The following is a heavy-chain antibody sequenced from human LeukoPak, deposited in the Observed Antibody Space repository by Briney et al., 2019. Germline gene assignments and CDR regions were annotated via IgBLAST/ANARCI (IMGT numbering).Heavy chain of an antibody. J-gene: IGHJ3*02. D-gene: IGHD4-23*01. Sequence: GAALQISCKGSGYSFTSYWIGWVRRMPGKGVGWMGIIYPGDCDTRYSPSFQGQVTISADKSISTAYLQWSSLKASDTAMYYCARLYGVNPWGAFDIWGQGTMVTVSS. V-gene: IGHV5-51*01. CDR3: ARLYGVNPWGAFDI. CDR2: IYPGDCDT. CDR1: GYSFTSYW.